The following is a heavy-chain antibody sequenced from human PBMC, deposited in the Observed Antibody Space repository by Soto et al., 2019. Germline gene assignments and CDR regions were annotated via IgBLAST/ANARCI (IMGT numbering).Heavy chain of an antibody. CDR3: ASRSNGWYFEY. Sequence: PGGSLRLSCAASGFTFSSYAMNWVRQAPGKGLEWVSVISGSGGSTYYADSVKGRFTISRDNSKNTLYLQMNSLRAEDTAVYYWASRSNGWYFEYWGQGTLVTVSS. CDR2: ISGSGGST. D-gene: IGHD6-19*01. V-gene: IGHV3-23*01. J-gene: IGHJ4*02. CDR1: GFTFSSYA.